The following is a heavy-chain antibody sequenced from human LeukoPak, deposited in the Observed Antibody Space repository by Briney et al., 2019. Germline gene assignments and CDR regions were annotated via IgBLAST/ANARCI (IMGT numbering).Heavy chain of an antibody. V-gene: IGHV4-61*02. CDR1: GGSISSGSYY. CDR2: IYTRGST. Sequence: PSQTLSLTCTVSGGSISSGSYYWSWIRQPAGKGLEWIGRIYTRGSTNYNPSLKSRVTMSVDTSKNQFSLKLSSVTAADTAVYYCAGRYYYGSGSPNWFDPWGQGTLVTVSS. D-gene: IGHD3-10*01. CDR3: AGRYYYGSGSPNWFDP. J-gene: IGHJ5*02.